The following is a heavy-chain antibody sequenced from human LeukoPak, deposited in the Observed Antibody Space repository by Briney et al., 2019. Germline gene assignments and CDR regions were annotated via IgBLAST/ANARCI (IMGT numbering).Heavy chain of an antibody. CDR3: ATVSAQRYFDY. CDR1: GYSINSGYY. Sequence: PSETLSLTCTVSGYSINSGYYWGWVRQPPGQGLEWVGNIYHFGVTYYNPSLRSRVTISVDTSKNQFSLKLSSATAADTAVYYCATVSAQRYFDYWGQGTLVTVSS. V-gene: IGHV4-38-2*02. J-gene: IGHJ4*02. CDR2: IYHFGVT. D-gene: IGHD5-18*01.